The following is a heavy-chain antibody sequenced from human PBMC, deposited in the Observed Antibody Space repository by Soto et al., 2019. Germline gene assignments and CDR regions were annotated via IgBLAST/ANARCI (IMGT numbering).Heavy chain of an antibody. CDR2: IYSGGST. CDR1: GFTFSSNC. D-gene: IGHD2-15*01. V-gene: IGHV3-66*01. Sequence: GGSLRLSCAASGFTFSSNCMRWVRQAPGKGLEWVSVIYSGGSTTYAASVKGRFTISRDNAKNTLYLQMNSLRAEDTAVYYCARAGSRRWSYSFDIWGQGTMVTVSS. CDR3: ARAGSRRWSYSFDI. J-gene: IGHJ3*02.